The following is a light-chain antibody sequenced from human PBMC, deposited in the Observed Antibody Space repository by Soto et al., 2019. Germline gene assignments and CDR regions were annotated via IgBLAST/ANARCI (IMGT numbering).Light chain of an antibody. V-gene: IGKV3-20*01. Sequence: ESVLTQSPGTLSLSPGERATLSCRASKIVTNRYFAWYQQRPGQAPRLLIYGISNRATGIPDRFSGSGSGTDFTLTISSLEPEDFVVYYCQYSSLPHTFRQGTKLEVK. CDR2: GIS. CDR3: QYSSLPHT. J-gene: IGKJ2*01. CDR1: KIVTNRY.